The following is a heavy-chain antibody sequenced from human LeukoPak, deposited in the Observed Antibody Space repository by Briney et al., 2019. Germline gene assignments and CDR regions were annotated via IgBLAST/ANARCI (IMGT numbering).Heavy chain of an antibody. CDR2: INSNNGNT. CDR1: GYTFTSYG. J-gene: IGHJ6*02. V-gene: IGHV1-18*01. Sequence: ASVKVSCTASGYTFTSYGISWVRQAPGQGLEWMGWINSNNGNTNYEQKFQGRVTMTTDTSTSTAYMELRSLRSDDTAVYYCARDFAVTTQKYYYYGMDVWGQGTTVTVSS. CDR3: ARDFAVTTQKYYYYGMDV. D-gene: IGHD4-11*01.